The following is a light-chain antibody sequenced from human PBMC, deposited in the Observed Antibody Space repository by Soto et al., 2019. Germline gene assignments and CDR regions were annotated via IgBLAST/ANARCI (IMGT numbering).Light chain of an antibody. V-gene: IGKV3-11*01. Sequence: EIALTQPPATLSLSPGETATLTCRASQSVSSYLAWYQQKTGQAPRLLLYDASNRATGIPARFSGSGSGTDFTLTISSLEPADFAVYYCQQRSNWPPITFGQGTRLEIK. CDR2: DAS. CDR3: QQRSNWPPIT. J-gene: IGKJ5*01. CDR1: QSVSSY.